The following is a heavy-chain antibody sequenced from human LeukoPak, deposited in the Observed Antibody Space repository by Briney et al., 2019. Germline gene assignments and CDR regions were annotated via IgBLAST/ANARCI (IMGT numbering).Heavy chain of an antibody. CDR1: GDSASSNTAA. CDR2: PYYRSKRYN. D-gene: IGHD7-27*01. V-gene: IGHV6-1*01. Sequence: SQTLSLICAISGDSASSNTAAWNWIRHSPSRGLEWLGRPYYRSKRYNHYAVSVQSSISIHPDPSKKQFSLQLKSVTPEDTAVYYCAREATGDQNFDYWGQGTLVTVSS. J-gene: IGHJ4*02. CDR3: AREATGDQNFDY.